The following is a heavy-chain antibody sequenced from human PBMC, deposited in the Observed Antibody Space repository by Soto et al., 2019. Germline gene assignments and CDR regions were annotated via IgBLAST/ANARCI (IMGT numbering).Heavy chain of an antibody. CDR1: GFSFSSNE. Sequence: EVQLVDSGGGLVQPGGSLRLSCAASGFSFSSNEMTWVRQAPGKGLEWVSYISSSGSTIYYADSVKGRFTISRDNAKNSLYLQMNSLRAEDTSVYYCARLLNGVFDYWGQGTLVTVSS. CDR3: ARLLNGVFDY. J-gene: IGHJ4*02. V-gene: IGHV3-48*03. D-gene: IGHD2-8*01. CDR2: ISSSGSTI.